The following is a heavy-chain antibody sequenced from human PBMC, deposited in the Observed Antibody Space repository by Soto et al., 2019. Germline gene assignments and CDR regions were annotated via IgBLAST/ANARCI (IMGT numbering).Heavy chain of an antibody. CDR2: ISYDGSNK. CDR1: GFTFSSYA. J-gene: IGHJ4*02. Sequence: QVQLVESGGGVVQPGRSLRLSCAASGFTFSSYAMHWVRQAPGKGLEWVAVISYDGSNKYYADSVKGRFTISRDNSKNTLYLQMNSLRAEDTAVYYCARGYEMADYGDLFDYWGQGTLVTVSS. D-gene: IGHD4-17*01. V-gene: IGHV3-30-3*01. CDR3: ARGYEMADYGDLFDY.